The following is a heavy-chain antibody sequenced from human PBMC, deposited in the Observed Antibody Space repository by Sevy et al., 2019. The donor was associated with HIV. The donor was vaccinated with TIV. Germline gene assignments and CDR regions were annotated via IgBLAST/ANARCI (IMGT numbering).Heavy chain of an antibody. Sequence: GGSLRLSCAASGFTFSSYWMHWVRQAPGKGLVWVSRINSDGSSTSYADSVKGRFTISRDNAKNTLYLQMNRLRAEDSVVYYCARGGYYYDRSPSYYYYGMVVWGQGTTVTVSS. CDR1: GFTFSSYW. V-gene: IGHV3-74*01. CDR2: INSDGSST. CDR3: ARGGYYYDRSPSYYYYGMVV. J-gene: IGHJ6*02. D-gene: IGHD3-22*01.